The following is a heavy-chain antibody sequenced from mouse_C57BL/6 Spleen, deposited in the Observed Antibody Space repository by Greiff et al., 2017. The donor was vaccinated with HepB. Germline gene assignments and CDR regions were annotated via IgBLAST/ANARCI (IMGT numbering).Heavy chain of an antibody. J-gene: IGHJ2*01. D-gene: IGHD2-12*01. CDR2: IFPGSGST. Sequence: VQLQQSGPELVKPGASVKISCKASGYTFTDYYINWVKQRPGQGLEWIGWIFPGSGSTYYNEKFKGKATLTVDKSSSTAYMLISSLTYEDTADYLGARTERRGFDYWGKGTNLTVSS. CDR1: GYTFTDYY. V-gene: IGHV1-75*01. CDR3: ARTERRGFDY.